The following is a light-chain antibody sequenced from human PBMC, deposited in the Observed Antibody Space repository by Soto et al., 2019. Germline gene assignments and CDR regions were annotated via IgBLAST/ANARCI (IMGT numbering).Light chain of an antibody. Sequence: QSALTQPASVSGSPGQSITMSCTGSSSDVGSYDLVSWYQQHPDKAPKVMIYEGSKRPSGVSNRFSGSKSGNTASLTISGVQAEDEADYYCCSYAGSSTWVFGGGTKVTVL. V-gene: IGLV2-23*01. J-gene: IGLJ3*02. CDR3: CSYAGSSTWV. CDR2: EGS. CDR1: SSDVGSYDL.